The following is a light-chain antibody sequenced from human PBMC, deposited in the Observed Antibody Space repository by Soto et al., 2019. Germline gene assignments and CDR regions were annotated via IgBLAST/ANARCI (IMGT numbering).Light chain of an antibody. CDR2: KDS. CDR1: ALPKQY. J-gene: IGLJ2*01. CDR3: QSADSSGTYPVV. V-gene: IGLV3-25*02. Sequence: SSELTQPPSVSVSPGQTVRITCSGAALPKQYAYWYQQKPGQAPVLVIYKDSERPSGIPERFSGSSSETTVTLTISGVQAEDEADYYCQSADSSGTYPVVFGGGTKVTVL.